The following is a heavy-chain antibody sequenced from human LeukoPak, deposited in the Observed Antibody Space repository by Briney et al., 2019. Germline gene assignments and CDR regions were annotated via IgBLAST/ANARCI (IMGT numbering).Heavy chain of an antibody. CDR2: ISRSSNYI. CDR3: ARVACSGDSCYMDY. CDR1: GFSFSSES. D-gene: IGHD2-15*01. V-gene: IGHV3-21*06. Sequence: GGSLRLSCAASGFSFSSESMNWVRQARGKGLEWVSSISRSSNYIYYADSMKGRFTISRDNAKNSLYLQINSLRAEDTAVYYCARVACSGDSCYMDYWGQGTLVTVSS. J-gene: IGHJ4*02.